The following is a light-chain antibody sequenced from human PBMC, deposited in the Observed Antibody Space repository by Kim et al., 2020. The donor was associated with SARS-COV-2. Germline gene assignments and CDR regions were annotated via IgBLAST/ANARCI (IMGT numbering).Light chain of an antibody. CDR1: SSNIGTDFD. CDR2: ANI. CDR3: QSYDTSLNVII. Sequence: QSVLTQPPSVSGAPGQRVTISCTGSSSNIGTDFDVHWYQHLPGTAPKLLIYANINRPSGVPDRFSASKSGTSASLAITGLQAEDEADYYCQSYDTSLNVIIFGGGTQLTVL. V-gene: IGLV1-40*01. J-gene: IGLJ2*01.